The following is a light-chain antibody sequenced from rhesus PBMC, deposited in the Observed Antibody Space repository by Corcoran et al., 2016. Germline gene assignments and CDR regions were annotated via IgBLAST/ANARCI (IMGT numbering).Light chain of an antibody. CDR1: ENVNNY. CDR3: QHNYGTPYS. J-gene: IGKJ2*01. Sequence: DIQMTQSPSSLSASVGDRVTITCRTRENVNNYVKWYQQKPGKAPKLLIYKASTLQSGVPSRFSGSGSGTDYTFTISSLPSEDVATYYCQHNYGTPYSFGQGTKVEIK. CDR2: KAS. V-gene: IGKV1-74*01.